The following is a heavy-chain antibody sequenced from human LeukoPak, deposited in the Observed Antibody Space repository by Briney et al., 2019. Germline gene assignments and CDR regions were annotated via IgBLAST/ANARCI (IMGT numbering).Heavy chain of an antibody. Sequence: ASVKVSCKASGYTFTSYYMHWVRQAPGQGLEWMGIINPSGGSTSYAQKFQGRVTMTRDTSTSTVYMELSSLRSEDTAVYYCARDFGLITMIGDYYYMDAWGKGTTVTVSS. V-gene: IGHV1-46*01. D-gene: IGHD3-22*01. J-gene: IGHJ6*03. CDR3: ARDFGLITMIGDYYYMDA. CDR1: GYTFTSYY. CDR2: INPSGGST.